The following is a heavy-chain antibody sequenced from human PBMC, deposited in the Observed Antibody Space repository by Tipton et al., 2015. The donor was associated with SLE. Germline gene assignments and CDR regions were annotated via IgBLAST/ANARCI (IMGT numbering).Heavy chain of an antibody. CDR3: ARESISRGHKEQLVLFDY. CDR2: IYYSGSS. V-gene: IGHV4-39*07. D-gene: IGHD6-13*01. Sequence: GLVKPSETLSLTCTVSGGSISSSSYYWGWIRQPPGKGLEWIGRIYYSGSSYYNPSLKSRVTISADTSKNQFSLRLSSVTTADTAVYYCARESISRGHKEQLVLFDYWGQGTLVTVSS. J-gene: IGHJ4*02. CDR1: GGSISSSSYY.